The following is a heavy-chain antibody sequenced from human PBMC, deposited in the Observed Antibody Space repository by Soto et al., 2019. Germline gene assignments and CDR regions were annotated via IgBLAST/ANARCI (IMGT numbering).Heavy chain of an antibody. CDR2: IHYTGST. V-gene: IGHV4-31*03. D-gene: IGHD2-15*01. Sequence: SSETLSLTCTVSGGSISSRVYYWSWIRQHPGKALEWIGYIHYTGSTYYNPSLKSRVTISVDTSKKQFSLKLSSVTAADTAVYYCARYDCSGGSCYSVYFDSWGQGTLVTVSS. CDR3: ARYDCSGGSCYSVYFDS. J-gene: IGHJ4*02. CDR1: GGSISSRVYY.